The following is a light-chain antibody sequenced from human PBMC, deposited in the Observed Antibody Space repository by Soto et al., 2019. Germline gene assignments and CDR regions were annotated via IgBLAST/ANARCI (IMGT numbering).Light chain of an antibody. CDR2: RNN. CDR3: AAWDDSLSGYVV. J-gene: IGLJ2*01. Sequence: QSVLTQPPSASVTPGQRVTISCYGSSSNIGSNYVYWYQQLPGTAPKLLIYRNNQRPSGVPDRFSCSKSGTSASLAISGLRSEDEAAYYCAAWDDSLSGYVVFGGGTKLTVL. CDR1: SSNIGSNY. V-gene: IGLV1-47*01.